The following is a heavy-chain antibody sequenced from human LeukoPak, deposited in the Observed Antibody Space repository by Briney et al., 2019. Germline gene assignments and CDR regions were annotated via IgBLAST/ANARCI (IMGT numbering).Heavy chain of an antibody. V-gene: IGHV4-34*01. CDR2: INHSGST. CDR3: ARRVYVVSFDY. D-gene: IGHD2-8*01. CDR1: GGSFSGYY. J-gene: IGHJ4*02. Sequence: SETLSLTCAVYGGSFSGYYWSWIRQPPGKGLEWIGEINHSGSTNYNPSLKSRVTISVDTSKNQFSLKLSSVTAADTAVYYCARRVYVVSFDYWGQGTLVTVSS.